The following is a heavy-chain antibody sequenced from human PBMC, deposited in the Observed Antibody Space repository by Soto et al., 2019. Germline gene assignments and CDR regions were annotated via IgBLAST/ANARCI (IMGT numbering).Heavy chain of an antibody. CDR3: ETDVSPATAPFDY. CDR2: IYHSGST. CDR1: GGSISSGGYS. Sequence: TLSLTCAVSGGSISSGGYSWSWIRHPPGKGLEWIGYIYHSGSTYYNPSLKSRVTISVDRSKNQFSLKLSSVTAADTAVYYWETDVSPATAPFDYWGPGALVTVSP. J-gene: IGHJ4*02. D-gene: IGHD2-2*01. V-gene: IGHV4-30-2*02.